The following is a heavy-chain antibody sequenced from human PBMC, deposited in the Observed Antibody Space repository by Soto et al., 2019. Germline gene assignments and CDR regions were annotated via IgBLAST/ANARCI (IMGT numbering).Heavy chain of an antibody. Sequence: ASVKVSCKASGYTFTGYYMHWVRQAPGQGLEWMGWINPNSGGTNYAQKFQGRVTMTRDTSISTAYMELSRLRSDETAVYYCATKTLGIAASPYYYGMVLWGRGNAASVSS. CDR1: GYTFTGYY. D-gene: IGHD6-13*01. CDR3: ATKTLGIAASPYYYGMVL. V-gene: IGHV1-2*02. CDR2: INPNSGGT. J-gene: IGHJ6*01.